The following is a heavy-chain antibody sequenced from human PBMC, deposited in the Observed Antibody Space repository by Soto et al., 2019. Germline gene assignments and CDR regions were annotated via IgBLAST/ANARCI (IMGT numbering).Heavy chain of an antibody. J-gene: IGHJ6*03. Sequence: QVQLVESGGGVVQPGKSLRLSCAASGFTFNNYGMHWVRQPPGKGLEWVAVISHDGSNKYYADSVKGRFTISRDNSKNTLSLQMNSLRVDDTAVYYCAKDRSITGTTVYMDVWGKGTTVTVSS. CDR2: ISHDGSNK. CDR1: GFTFNNYG. CDR3: AKDRSITGTTVYMDV. D-gene: IGHD1-7*01. V-gene: IGHV3-30*18.